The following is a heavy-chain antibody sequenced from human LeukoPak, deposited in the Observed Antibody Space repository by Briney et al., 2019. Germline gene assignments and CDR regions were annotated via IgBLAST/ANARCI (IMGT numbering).Heavy chain of an antibody. CDR1: GFTFSNAW. CDR2: IKSKTDGGTT. Sequence: GGSLRLSCAASGFTFSNAWMSWVRQAPGKGLEWVGRIKSKTDGGTTDYAAPVKGRFTISRDDSKNTLYLQMNSLKTEDTAVYYCTTDPSTYYYGSGSYYPVVYWGQGTLVTVSS. D-gene: IGHD3-10*01. V-gene: IGHV3-15*01. CDR3: TTDPSTYYYGSGSYYPVVY. J-gene: IGHJ4*02.